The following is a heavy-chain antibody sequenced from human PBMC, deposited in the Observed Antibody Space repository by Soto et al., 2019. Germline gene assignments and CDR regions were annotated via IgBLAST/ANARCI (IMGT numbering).Heavy chain of an antibody. D-gene: IGHD6-13*01. Sequence: GGSLRLSCAASGFTFSSYGMHWVRQAPGKGLEWVAVISYDGSNKYYADSVKGRFTISRDNSKNTLYLQMNSLRAEDTAVYYCAKDQAAAVYYYYGMDVWGQGTTVTVS. J-gene: IGHJ6*02. CDR3: AKDQAAAVYYYYGMDV. CDR1: GFTFSSYG. V-gene: IGHV3-30*18. CDR2: ISYDGSNK.